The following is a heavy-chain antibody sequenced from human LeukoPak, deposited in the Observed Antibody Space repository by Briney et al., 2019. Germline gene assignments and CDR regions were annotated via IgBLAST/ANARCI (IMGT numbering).Heavy chain of an antibody. CDR3: ARATQWELFFDY. CDR1: GGTFSSYA. J-gene: IGHJ4*02. CDR2: IIPILGIA. V-gene: IGHV1-69*04. Sequence: SVTASCKASGGTFSSYAISWVRQAPGQGLEWMGRIIPILGIANYAQKFQGRVTITADKSTSTAYMELSSLRSEDTAVYYCARATQWELFFDYWGQGTLVTVSS. D-gene: IGHD1-26*01.